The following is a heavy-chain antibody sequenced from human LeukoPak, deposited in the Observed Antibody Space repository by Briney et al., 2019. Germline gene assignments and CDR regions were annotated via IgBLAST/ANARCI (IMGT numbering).Heavy chain of an antibody. CDR3: ASTLSNIAARPFDY. D-gene: IGHD6-6*01. CDR2: INHSGRT. CDR1: GGSFSGYY. V-gene: IGHV4-34*01. J-gene: IGHJ4*02. Sequence: SETLSLTCAVYGGSFSGYYWSWIRQPPGKGLEWIGEINHSGRTNYNPSLKSRVTISVDTSKNQFSLKLSSVTAADTAVYYCASTLSNIAARPFDYWGQGTLVTVSS.